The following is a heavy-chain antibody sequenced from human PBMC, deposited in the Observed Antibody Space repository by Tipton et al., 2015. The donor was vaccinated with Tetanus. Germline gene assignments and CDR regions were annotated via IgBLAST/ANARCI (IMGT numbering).Heavy chain of an antibody. Sequence: LRLSCTVSGGSISSSSYYWGWIRQPPGKGLEWIGSIYYSGSTYYNPSLKSRVTISVDTSKNQFSLKLSSVTAADTAVYYCARQLHTYYYDSSGYYYEVWGQGTLVTVSS. D-gene: IGHD3-22*01. V-gene: IGHV4-39*01. CDR2: IYYSGST. CDR3: ARQLHTYYYDSSGYYYEV. CDR1: GGSISSSSYY. J-gene: IGHJ4*02.